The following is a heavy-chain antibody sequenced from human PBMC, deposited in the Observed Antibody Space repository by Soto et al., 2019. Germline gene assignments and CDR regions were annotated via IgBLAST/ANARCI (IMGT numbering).Heavy chain of an antibody. CDR1: GYTFTSYA. J-gene: IGHJ4*02. D-gene: IGHD6-6*01. V-gene: IGHV1-3*01. Sequence: ASVKVSCKASGYTFTSYAMHWVRQAPGQRLEWMGWINAGNGNTKYSQKFQGRVTITRDTSASTAYMELSSLRSEDTTVYYCASWGLCSSSVACWGQGTLVTVSS. CDR3: ASWGLCSSSVAC. CDR2: INAGNGNT.